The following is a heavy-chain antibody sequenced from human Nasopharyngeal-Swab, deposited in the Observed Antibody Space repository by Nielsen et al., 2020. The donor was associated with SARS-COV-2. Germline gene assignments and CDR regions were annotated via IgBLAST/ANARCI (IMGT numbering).Heavy chain of an antibody. Sequence: GESLKISCAGSGFRFTSYTINWVRQAPGKGLEWVSYISGDSRHTWYADSVKGRFTISKDNAKNSLYLQMNNLRAEDTAVYYCARGYCSSGSCYAKHYGMDVWGQGTTVTVSS. D-gene: IGHD2-15*01. J-gene: IGHJ6*02. CDR3: ARGYCSSGSCYAKHYGMDV. V-gene: IGHV3-21*01. CDR2: ISGDSRHT. CDR1: GFRFTSYT.